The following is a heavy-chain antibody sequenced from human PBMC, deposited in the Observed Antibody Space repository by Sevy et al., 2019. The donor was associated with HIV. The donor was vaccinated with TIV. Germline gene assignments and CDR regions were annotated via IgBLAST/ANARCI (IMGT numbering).Heavy chain of an antibody. CDR3: ARGQRGEMATIVLNYFDY. V-gene: IGHV4-34*01. CDR1: GGSFSGYY. J-gene: IGHJ4*02. Sequence: SETLSLTCAVYGGSFSGYYWSWIRQPPGKGLEWIGEINHSGSTNYNPSLKSRVTISVDTSKNQFSLKLSSVTAADTAVYYCARGQRGEMATIVLNYFDYRGQGTLVTVSS. CDR2: INHSGST. D-gene: IGHD5-12*01.